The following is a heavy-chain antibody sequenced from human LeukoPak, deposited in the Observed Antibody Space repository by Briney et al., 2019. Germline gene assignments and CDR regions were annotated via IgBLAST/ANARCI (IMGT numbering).Heavy chain of an antibody. D-gene: IGHD6-19*01. CDR2: IYYSGST. CDR3: ARSHSSGWNGFDY. J-gene: IGHJ4*02. CDR1: GGSISSSSYY. Sequence: SETLSLTCTVSGGSISSSSYYWGWIRQPPGKGLEWIGSIYYSGSTYYNPSLKSRVTISVDTSKNQFSLKLSSVTAADTAVYYCARSHSSGWNGFDYWGQGTLVTVSS. V-gene: IGHV4-39*07.